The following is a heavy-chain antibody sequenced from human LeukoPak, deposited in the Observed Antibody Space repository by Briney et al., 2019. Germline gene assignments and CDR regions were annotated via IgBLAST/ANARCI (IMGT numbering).Heavy chain of an antibody. V-gene: IGHV3-48*02. CDR2: ISSSSTTI. Sequence: GASVKVSCKASGGTFSSYSMNWVRQAPGKGLEWVSSISSSSTTIYYADSVKGRFTISRDNAKNSLYLQMNSLRDEDTAVYYCSRSGYGGNFRNFHYWGQGTLVTVSS. D-gene: IGHD4-23*01. CDR3: SRSGYGGNFRNFHY. J-gene: IGHJ4*02. CDR1: GGTFSSYS.